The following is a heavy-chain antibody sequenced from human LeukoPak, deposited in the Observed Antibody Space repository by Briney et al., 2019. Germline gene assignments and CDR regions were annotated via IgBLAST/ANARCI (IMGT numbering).Heavy chain of an antibody. J-gene: IGHJ4*02. CDR2: ISVRGITI. CDR3: ARNYGSSSWWGTYDY. Sequence: GGSLRLSCTASGFNFSDSYMTWIRQAPGKGLEWVSYISVRGITINYADSVRGRFTISRDNSKNTLYLQMNSLRAEDTAVYYCARNYGSSSWWGTYDYWGQGTLVTVSS. CDR1: GFNFSDSY. D-gene: IGHD6-13*01. V-gene: IGHV3-11*01.